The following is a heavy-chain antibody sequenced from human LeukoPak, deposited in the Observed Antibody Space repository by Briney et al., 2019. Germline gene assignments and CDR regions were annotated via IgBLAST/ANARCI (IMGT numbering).Heavy chain of an antibody. CDR3: AKDIWDMGAYAQIADP. CDR2: ISGDGGST. J-gene: IGHJ5*02. Sequence: PGGSPRLSCAASGFTFDDYAMHWVRQAPGKGLEWVSLISGDGGSTYYADSVKGRFTTSRDNSKNSLYLQMNSLRTEDTALYYCAKDIWDMGAYAQIADPWGQGTLVTVSS. V-gene: IGHV3-43*02. D-gene: IGHD1-26*01. CDR1: GFTFDDYA.